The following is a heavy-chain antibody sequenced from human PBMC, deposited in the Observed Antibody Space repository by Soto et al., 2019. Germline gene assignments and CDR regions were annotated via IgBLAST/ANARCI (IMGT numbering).Heavy chain of an antibody. CDR1: GGSISGYD. V-gene: IGHV4-59*08. CDR3: ARHNYGSGSTYFDY. CDR2: IYYSGST. J-gene: IGHJ4*02. Sequence: SETMCLTCTVAGGSISGYDWSWIRKHPGKGLEWIGYIYYSGSTNYNPSLKSRVTISVDTSKNQFSLKLNSMTAADTAVYYCARHNYGSGSTYFDYWGQGTLVTVSS. D-gene: IGHD3-10*01.